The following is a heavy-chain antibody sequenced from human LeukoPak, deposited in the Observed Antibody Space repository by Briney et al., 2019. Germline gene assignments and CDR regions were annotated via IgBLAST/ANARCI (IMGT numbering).Heavy chain of an antibody. CDR1: RGSISTKNYF. CDR3: ARLIGYCSVYSCPGWGS. J-gene: IGHJ4*02. D-gene: IGHD2-15*01. Sequence: SETLSLTCTVSRGSISTKNYFWGWIRQPPGKGLEWIGSISHSGGTYYSPSLKSRVTISIDTSKTQFSLKLRSVTAADTAVYFCARLIGYCSVYSCPGWGSRGQGTLVTASS. CDR2: ISHSGGT. V-gene: IGHV4-39*01.